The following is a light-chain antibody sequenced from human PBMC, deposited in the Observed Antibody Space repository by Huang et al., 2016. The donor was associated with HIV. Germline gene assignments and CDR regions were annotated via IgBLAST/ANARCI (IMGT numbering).Light chain of an antibody. CDR1: QDIYNY. V-gene: IGKV1-17*03. Sequence: DIQLTQSPSAMAASVGDRVIITCRATQDIYNYLAWFQQQPGKAPKRLIYRASSLQTGVPSRFSGSGSGTEFTLTINNLQPEDSATYFCLQHKNFHAPTFGQGTKVEIK. J-gene: IGKJ1*01. CDR3: LQHKNFHAPT. CDR2: RAS.